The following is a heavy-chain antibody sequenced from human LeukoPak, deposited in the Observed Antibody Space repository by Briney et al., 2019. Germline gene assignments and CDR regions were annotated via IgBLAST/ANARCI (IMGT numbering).Heavy chain of an antibody. CDR3: AKLDIAAAGE. Sequence: GGSLRLSCAASGFTFDDYGMSWVRQAPGKGLEWVSTIDWDGDSTDYADSVKGRFTISRDNAKNSLYLHLSSLTVEDTAFYYCAKLDIAAAGEWGQGTLVTVSS. CDR2: IDWDGDST. CDR1: GFTFDDYG. V-gene: IGHV3-20*04. J-gene: IGHJ4*02. D-gene: IGHD6-13*01.